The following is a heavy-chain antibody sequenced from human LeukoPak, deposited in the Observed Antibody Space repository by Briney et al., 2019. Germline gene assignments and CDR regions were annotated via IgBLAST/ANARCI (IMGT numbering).Heavy chain of an antibody. Sequence: ASVKVSCKASGYTFTGYHMHWVRQAPGQGLEWMGWINPNSGGTNYAQKFQGRVTMTRDTSISTAYMELSRLRSDDTAVYYCARVDVLRFLEWFDYWGQGTLVTVSS. J-gene: IGHJ5*01. V-gene: IGHV1-2*02. D-gene: IGHD3-3*01. CDR3: ARVDVLRFLEWFDY. CDR2: INPNSGGT. CDR1: GYTFTGYH.